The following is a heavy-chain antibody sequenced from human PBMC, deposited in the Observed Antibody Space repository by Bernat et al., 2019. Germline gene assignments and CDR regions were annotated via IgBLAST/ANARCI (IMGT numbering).Heavy chain of an antibody. V-gene: IGHV3-30*18. J-gene: IGHJ6*02. CDR2: ISYDGGNI. CDR3: AKVRVVRVTYYYYYGMDL. Sequence: QVQLVESGGGVVQPGRSLRLSCAASGFIFSSYGMHWVRQAPGKGLELVAVISYDGGNIYYTDAVKGRFTISRDNSKNTLYLQMNSLRGEDTAVYYCAKVRVVRVTYYYYYGMDLWGQGTTVTVSS. CDR1: GFIFSSYG. D-gene: IGHD3-10*01.